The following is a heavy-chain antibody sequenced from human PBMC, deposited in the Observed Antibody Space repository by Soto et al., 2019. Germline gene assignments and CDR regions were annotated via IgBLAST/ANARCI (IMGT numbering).Heavy chain of an antibody. J-gene: IGHJ3*01. Sequence: GASVKVSCKASGYTFTSYDINWVRQATGQGLEWMGWMNPNSGNTGYAQKFQGRVTMTRNTSISTAYMELSSLRSEDTAVYYCARSFRSAPGYFVFWGQGTMVTVSS. CDR2: MNPNSGNT. V-gene: IGHV1-8*01. CDR3: ARSFRSAPGYFVF. D-gene: IGHD2-15*01. CDR1: GYTFTSYD.